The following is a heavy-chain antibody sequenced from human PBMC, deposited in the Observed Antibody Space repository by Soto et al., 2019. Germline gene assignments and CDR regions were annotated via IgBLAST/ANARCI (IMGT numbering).Heavy chain of an antibody. D-gene: IGHD3-10*01. CDR3: AKVKDPWAYGSWRLKSLYDAFDI. CDR2: ISYDGSNK. J-gene: IGHJ3*02. V-gene: IGHV3-30*18. CDR1: GFTFSSYG. Sequence: GGSLRLSCAASGFTFSSYGMHWVRQAPGKGLEWVAVISYDGSNKYYADSVKGRFTISRDNSKNTLYLQMNSLRAEDTAVYYCAKVKDPWAYGSWRLKSLYDAFDIWGQGTMVTVSS.